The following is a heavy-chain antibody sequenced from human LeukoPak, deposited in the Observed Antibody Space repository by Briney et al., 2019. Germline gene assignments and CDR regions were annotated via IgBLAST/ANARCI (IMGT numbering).Heavy chain of an antibody. Sequence: GASLKVSCKASGYTFTRYYMHWVRQAPGQGLEWMGWINPNSGGTNYAQKFQGRVTMTRDTSISTAYMELSRLRSDDTAVYYCARVMGYCTNGVCPDYWGQGTLVTVSS. CDR3: ARVMGYCTNGVCPDY. CDR2: INPNSGGT. J-gene: IGHJ4*02. D-gene: IGHD2-8*01. CDR1: GYTFTRYY. V-gene: IGHV1-2*02.